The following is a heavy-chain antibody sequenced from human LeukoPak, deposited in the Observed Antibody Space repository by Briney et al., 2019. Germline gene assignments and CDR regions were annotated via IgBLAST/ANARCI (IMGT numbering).Heavy chain of an antibody. V-gene: IGHV5-51*01. Sequence: GESLKISCEGSGYTFTNYWIGWVRQMPGKGLEWMGIIYPGDSDTRYSPSFQGQVTISADKSISTAYLQWSSLKASDTAIYYCARHNAVRGVIITFPLPDYWGQGTLVTVSS. CDR2: IYPGDSDT. CDR3: ARHNAVRGVIITFPLPDY. CDR1: GYTFTNYW. D-gene: IGHD3-10*01. J-gene: IGHJ4*02.